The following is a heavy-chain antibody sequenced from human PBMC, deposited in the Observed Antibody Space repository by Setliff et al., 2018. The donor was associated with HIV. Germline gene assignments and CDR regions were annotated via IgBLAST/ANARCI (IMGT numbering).Heavy chain of an antibody. CDR3: ARGEQLVDNWFDP. D-gene: IGHD6-13*01. CDR1: GYSISSGCY. J-gene: IGHJ5*02. CDR2: IHYSGGN. Sequence: PSETLSLTCAVSGYSISSGCYWGWFRQPPGKGLEWIGNIHYSGGNYYNPSLQSRLPISVDTSRNQFSLKLNSVTAADTAVYYCARGEQLVDNWFDPWGQGTLGTVSS. V-gene: IGHV4-38-2*01.